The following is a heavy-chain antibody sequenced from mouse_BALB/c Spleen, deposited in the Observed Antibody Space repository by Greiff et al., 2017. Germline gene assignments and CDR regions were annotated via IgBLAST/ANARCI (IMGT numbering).Heavy chain of an antibody. D-gene: IGHD2-14*01. CDR3: ARDRYDETAGFAY. CDR1: GYTFTSYY. J-gene: IGHJ3*01. Sequence: VKLMESGAELVKPGASVKLSCKASGYTFTSYYMYWVKQRPGQGLEWIGEINPSNGGTNFNEKFKGKATLTADKSSSTAYMQLSSLTSDDSAVYFCARDRYDETAGFAYWGQGTLVTVSA. V-gene: IGHV1-53*01. CDR2: INPSNGGT.